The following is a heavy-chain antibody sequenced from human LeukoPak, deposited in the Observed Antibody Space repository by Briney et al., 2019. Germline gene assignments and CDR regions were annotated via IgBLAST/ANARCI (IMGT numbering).Heavy chain of an antibody. CDR1: GGSISSSSYY. CDR2: MYYSGST. Sequence: PSETLSLTCTVSGGSISSSSYYWGWIRQSPGKGLEWIGNMYYSGSTYYNPSLKSRVTISVDTSKNQFSLKLSSVTAADTAVYYCARGLYVWGSYPDNWFDPWGQGTPVTVSS. CDR3: ARGLYVWGSYPDNWFDP. J-gene: IGHJ5*02. V-gene: IGHV4-39*01. D-gene: IGHD3-16*02.